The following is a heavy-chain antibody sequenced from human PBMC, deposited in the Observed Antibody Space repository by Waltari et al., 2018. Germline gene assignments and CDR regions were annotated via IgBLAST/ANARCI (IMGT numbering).Heavy chain of an antibody. CDR1: GLTFSVNS. Sequence: EVQLVESGGDLVQPGGSLRLSCAASGLTFSVNSMHWVRQAPGKGPEWSAYISIRGDTTLYADSVRGRCTISRDNAKSSVYLQMSSLRAEDTAVYYCRLLLVGATEEGYFDSWGQGTLVTVSS. V-gene: IGHV3-48*04. J-gene: IGHJ4*02. D-gene: IGHD1-26*01. CDR2: ISIRGDTT. CDR3: RLLLVGATEEGYFDS.